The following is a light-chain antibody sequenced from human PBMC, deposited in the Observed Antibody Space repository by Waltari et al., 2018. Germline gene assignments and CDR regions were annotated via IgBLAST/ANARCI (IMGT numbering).Light chain of an antibody. J-gene: IGKJ1*01. V-gene: IGKV1-33*01. CDR3: QQHDNSPWT. Sequence: DIQMTQSTSSLSASVGDKVTITCRASQAISNWLAWYQQKPGKAPNLLIYRASNLVTGVPSRFSGSGSWTDFTLTISSLQPEDIATYYCQQHDNSPWTFGQGTKVEVK. CDR2: RAS. CDR1: QAISNW.